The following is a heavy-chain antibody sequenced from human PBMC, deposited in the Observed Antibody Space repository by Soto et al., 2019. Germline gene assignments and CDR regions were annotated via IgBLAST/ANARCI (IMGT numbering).Heavy chain of an antibody. CDR1: GVTCSNYN. Sequence: PGGSLRLSCAASGVTCSNYNINCVRQAPGKGLEWVSSISSSSSYIYYADSVKGRFTISRASAQNSLYLQMHSLRAEDTAAYYCARDDGAMVLNFEYWGQGTLVNVSS. V-gene: IGHV3-21*01. D-gene: IGHD5-18*01. CDR3: ARDDGAMVLNFEY. CDR2: ISSSSSYI. J-gene: IGHJ4*02.